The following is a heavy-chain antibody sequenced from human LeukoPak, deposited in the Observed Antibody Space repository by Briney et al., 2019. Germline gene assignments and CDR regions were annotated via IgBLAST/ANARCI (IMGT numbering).Heavy chain of an antibody. D-gene: IGHD3-22*01. J-gene: IGHJ5*02. CDR3: ARHYYDSAYGFDP. CDR1: GGSFSGYY. V-gene: IGHV4-59*08. Sequence: SETLSLTCAVYGGSFSGYYWSWIRQPPGKGLEWIGYIYLSGTTNYNPSLKSRVTMSVDTSKNQFSLKLNSVTAADTAVYYCARHYYDSAYGFDPWGQGTLVTVSS. CDR2: IYLSGTT.